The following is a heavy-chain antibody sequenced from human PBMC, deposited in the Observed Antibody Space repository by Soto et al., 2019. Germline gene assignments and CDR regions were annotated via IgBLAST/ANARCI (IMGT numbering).Heavy chain of an antibody. V-gene: IGHV1-46*03. Sequence: QVQLVQSGAEVKKPGASVTVSCKASGYTFTSYYIHWVRQAPGQGLEWMGIINPSGGSTSYAQKFHGRVTMTRDRSTSTVYMEVSGLRSEDTAVYYCARDQEPSTLYYDYYYMDVWGKGTTVTVSS. CDR2: INPSGGST. J-gene: IGHJ6*03. CDR3: ARDQEPSTLYYDYYYMDV. CDR1: GYTFTSYY.